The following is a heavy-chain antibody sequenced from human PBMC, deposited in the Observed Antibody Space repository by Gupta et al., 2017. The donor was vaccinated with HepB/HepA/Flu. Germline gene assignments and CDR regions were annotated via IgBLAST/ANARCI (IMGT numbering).Heavy chain of an antibody. CDR2: IYYSGST. Sequence: QVQLQESGPGLVKPSQTLSLTCTVSGGSISSGDYYWSWIRQPPGKGLEWIGYIYYSGSTYYNPSLKSRVTIAVDTSKNQFSLKLSSVTAADTAVYYCARDTTLLMSSGYDPQPLAFDYGGQGTLVTVSS. D-gene: IGHD3-22*01. CDR3: ARDTTLLMSSGYDPQPLAFDY. J-gene: IGHJ4*02. CDR1: GGSISSGDYY. V-gene: IGHV4-30-4*01.